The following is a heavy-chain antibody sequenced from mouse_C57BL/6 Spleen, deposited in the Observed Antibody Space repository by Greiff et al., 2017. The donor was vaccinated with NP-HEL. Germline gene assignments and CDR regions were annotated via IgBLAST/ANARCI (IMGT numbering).Heavy chain of an antibody. V-gene: IGHV14-2*01. CDR1: GFNIKDYY. D-gene: IGHD1-1*01. CDR2: IDPEDGET. CDR3: ATSHYDSSSYYYAMDY. Sequence: EVKLQESGAELVKPGASVKLSCTASGFNIKDYYMHWVKQRTEQGLEWIGRIDPEDGETKYAPKFQGKATITADTSSNTAYLQLISLTSEDTAVYYCATSHYDSSSYYYAMDYWGQGTSVTVSS. J-gene: IGHJ4*01.